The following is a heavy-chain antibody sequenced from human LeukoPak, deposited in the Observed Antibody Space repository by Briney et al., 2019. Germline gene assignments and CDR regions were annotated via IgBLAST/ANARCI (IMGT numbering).Heavy chain of an antibody. D-gene: IGHD6-19*01. CDR1: GGSISSYY. CDR3: ARHSSGIVLHAFDI. Sequence: SETLSLTCTVSGGSISSYYWSWIRQVPGKGLEWIGYIYDSGSTNYNPSLKSRVTISVDTSKNQFSLQLSSVTAADTAVYYCARHSSGIVLHAFDIWGQGTMVTVSS. CDR2: IYDSGST. V-gene: IGHV4-59*08. J-gene: IGHJ3*02.